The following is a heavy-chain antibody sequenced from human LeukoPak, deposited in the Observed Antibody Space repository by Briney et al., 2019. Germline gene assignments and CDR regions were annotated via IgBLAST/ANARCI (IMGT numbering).Heavy chain of an antibody. D-gene: IGHD6-19*01. Sequence: PSETLSLTCTVSGGSISSYYWSWIRQPPEKGLEWIGYIYYSGSTNYNPSLKGRVTISVDTSKNQFSLKLSSVTAADTAVYYCARDRTSGWPVYYYYGMDVWGQGTTVTVSS. J-gene: IGHJ6*02. CDR1: GGSISSYY. CDR3: ARDRTSGWPVYYYYGMDV. CDR2: IYYSGST. V-gene: IGHV4-59*01.